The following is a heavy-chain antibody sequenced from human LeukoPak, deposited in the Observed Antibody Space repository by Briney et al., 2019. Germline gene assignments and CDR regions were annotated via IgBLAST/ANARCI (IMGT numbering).Heavy chain of an antibody. D-gene: IGHD1-26*01. Sequence: PGGSLRLSCAASGFIFSNYAMTWVRQAPGKGLEWVSGISGSGGATYYADSVEGRFTISRDNSKNTLYLQMNSLRAEDTAVYYCAKDLLRIVGSTNPYYFDYWGQGTLVTVAS. V-gene: IGHV3-23*01. CDR3: AKDLLRIVGSTNPYYFDY. J-gene: IGHJ4*02. CDR2: ISGSGGAT. CDR1: GFIFSNYA.